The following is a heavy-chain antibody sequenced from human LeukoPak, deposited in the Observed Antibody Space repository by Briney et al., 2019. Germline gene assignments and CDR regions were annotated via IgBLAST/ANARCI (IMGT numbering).Heavy chain of an antibody. Sequence: GGSLRLSCAASGFTFSSYWMSWVRQAPGKGLEWVANIKQDGSEKYYVDSVKGRFTISRDNSKNTLYLQLNSLGAEDAALYFCAKDLGLSRGNSLALDYWGQGTLVTVSS. CDR2: IKQDGSEK. J-gene: IGHJ4*02. CDR3: AKDLGLSRGNSLALDY. D-gene: IGHD4-23*01. V-gene: IGHV3-7*01. CDR1: GFTFSSYW.